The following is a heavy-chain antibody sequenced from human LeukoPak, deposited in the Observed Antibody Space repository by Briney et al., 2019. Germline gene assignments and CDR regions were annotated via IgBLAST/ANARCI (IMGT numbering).Heavy chain of an antibody. Sequence: PSETLSLTCAVYGGFFSGYYCSWIRQPPGKGLEWIGEINHSGSTNYNPSLKSRVTISVDTSKNQFSLKLSSVTAADTAVYYCARGSRGSYSYSPFDYWGQGTLVTVSS. D-gene: IGHD1-26*01. CDR3: ARGSRGSYSYSPFDY. J-gene: IGHJ4*02. V-gene: IGHV4-34*01. CDR1: GGFFSGYY. CDR2: INHSGST.